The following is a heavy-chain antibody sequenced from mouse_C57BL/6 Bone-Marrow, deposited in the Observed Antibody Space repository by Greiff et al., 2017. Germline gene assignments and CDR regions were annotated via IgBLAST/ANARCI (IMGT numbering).Heavy chain of an antibody. CDR2: ISYDGSN. Sequence: ESGPGLVKPSQSLSLTCSVTGYSITSAYYWNWIRQFPGNILEWMGYISYDGSNNYNPSLKNRISFTRDTTKNQFFLKLNSVTTEDIATYCRARVGLRYYFDYWGQGTTLTVSS. V-gene: IGHV3-6*01. CDR3: ARVGLRYYFDY. CDR1: GYSITSAYY. J-gene: IGHJ2*01. D-gene: IGHD3-2*02.